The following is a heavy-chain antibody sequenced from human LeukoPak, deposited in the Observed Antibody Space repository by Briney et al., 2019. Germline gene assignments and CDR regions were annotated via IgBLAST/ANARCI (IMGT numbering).Heavy chain of an antibody. CDR3: AKLGIIQLWLLFDY. CDR1: GFTFSSYA. V-gene: IGHV3-23*01. J-gene: IGHJ4*02. Sequence: GGSLRLSCAASGFTFSSYAMSWVRQAPGKGLEWVSAISGSGGSTYYADPVKGRFTISRDNSKNTLYLQMSSLRAEDTAVYYCAKLGIIQLWLLFDYWGQGTLVTVSS. D-gene: IGHD5-18*01. CDR2: ISGSGGST.